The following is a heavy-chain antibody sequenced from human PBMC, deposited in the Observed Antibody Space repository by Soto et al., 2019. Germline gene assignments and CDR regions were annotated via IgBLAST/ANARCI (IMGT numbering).Heavy chain of an antibody. CDR1: GFTFSNFA. J-gene: IGHJ4*01. Sequence: EVQLLESGGGLVQPGGSLRLSCAASGFTFSNFAMTWVRQAPGKGLEWVSTIVDSGGNTYYAGSVKGRFTISRDNSKNTLFLQMNSLRVEDTAVYYCAEGGFYDGFDYWGHGTLVTVSS. CDR2: IVDSGGNT. D-gene: IGHD5-12*01. CDR3: AEGGFYDGFDY. V-gene: IGHV3-23*01.